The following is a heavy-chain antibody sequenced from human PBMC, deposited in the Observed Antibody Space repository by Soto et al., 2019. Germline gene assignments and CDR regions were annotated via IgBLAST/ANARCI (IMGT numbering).Heavy chain of an antibody. J-gene: IGHJ4*02. CDR3: AREGQIAPQFDY. V-gene: IGHV1-69*08. CDR2: IIPILGIA. Sequence: QVQLVQSGAEVKKPGSSVKVSCKASGGTFSSYTISWVRQAPGQGLEWMGRIIPILGIANYAQKFQGRVTITADKSTSTAYLELSSLRAEDTAVYYCAREGQIAPQFDYWGQGTLVTVSS. CDR1: GGTFSSYT.